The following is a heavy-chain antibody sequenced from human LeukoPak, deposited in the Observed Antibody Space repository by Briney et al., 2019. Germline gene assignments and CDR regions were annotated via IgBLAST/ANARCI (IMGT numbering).Heavy chain of an antibody. CDR3: ARHGRYFDY. CDR2: IYYSGSS. V-gene: IGHV4-61*01. J-gene: IGHJ4*02. CDR1: GASVSSGSYS. Sequence: PSETLSLTCTVSGASVSSGSYSWSWIRQPPGKGLECIGYIYYSGSSNYNPSLKSRVTISVDTSNNQFSLKLTSVTAADTAVYHCARHGRYFDYWGQAALVTVSS. D-gene: IGHD2-8*01.